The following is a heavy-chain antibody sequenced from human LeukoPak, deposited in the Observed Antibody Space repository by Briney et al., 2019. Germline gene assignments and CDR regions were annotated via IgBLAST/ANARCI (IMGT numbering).Heavy chain of an antibody. J-gene: IGHJ4*02. Sequence: SETLSLTCAVYGESLQSFYWSWIRQPAGKTLEWIGRIDITGHTNYNPSLGGRVTMSVDTSTQQFSLRLYSVTAADTAVYFCARDNWISGLFDYWGQGALVTVSS. D-gene: IGHD1-20*01. CDR1: GESLQSFY. V-gene: IGHV4-4*07. CDR3: ARDNWISGLFDY. CDR2: IDITGHT.